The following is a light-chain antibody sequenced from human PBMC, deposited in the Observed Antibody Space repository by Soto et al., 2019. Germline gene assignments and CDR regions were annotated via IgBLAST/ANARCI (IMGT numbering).Light chain of an antibody. CDR3: CSYAGSNWGYV. CDR1: SSDIGSYHL. CDR2: KVS. V-gene: IGLV2-23*02. J-gene: IGLJ1*01. Sequence: SALDPPASVSGSPGQSITIFCPGTSSDIGSYHLVSWYQHQSGKAPKLIIYKVSQWPSGVSDRFSASKSGNTASLTISGLQAEDEADYYCCSYAGSNWGYVFGTGTKVTVL.